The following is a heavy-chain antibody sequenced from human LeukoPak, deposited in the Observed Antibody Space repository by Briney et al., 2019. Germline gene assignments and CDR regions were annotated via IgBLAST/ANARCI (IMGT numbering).Heavy chain of an antibody. J-gene: IGHJ4*02. D-gene: IGHD3-10*01. Sequence: PSETLSLTCTVSGGSISGSSHYWAWIRQPPGKGLEWIASIHYSGRTNYSPTLQSRVTISVDMSQNHFSLKVNSVTAADTAIYYCATHRTNNYGSGQPFDFWGQGTLVTVSS. V-gene: IGHV4-39*01. CDR2: IHYSGRT. CDR3: ATHRTNNYGSGQPFDF. CDR1: GGSISGSSHY.